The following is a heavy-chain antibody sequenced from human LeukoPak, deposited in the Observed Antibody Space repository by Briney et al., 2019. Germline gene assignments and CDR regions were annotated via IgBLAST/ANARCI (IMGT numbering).Heavy chain of an antibody. CDR3: MRDYMGWFDP. J-gene: IGHJ5*02. D-gene: IGHD3-10*01. Sequence: GGSLRLSCVASGFSLSNFQMYWVRQAPGKGLEWVSIISLDGSTEFYADSVKGLFTISRDTASNTMHLEMNNLRIEDTAVYYCMRDYMGWFDPWGQGSLVTVSS. CDR1: GFSLSNFQ. V-gene: IGHV3-30-3*01. CDR2: ISLDGSTE.